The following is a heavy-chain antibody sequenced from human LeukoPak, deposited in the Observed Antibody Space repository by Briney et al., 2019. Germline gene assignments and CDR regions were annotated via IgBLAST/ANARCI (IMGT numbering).Heavy chain of an antibody. Sequence: PGGSLRLSCAASGFTFDDYAMPWVRQAPGKGLGWVPGISWNSGSIGYADSVKGRFTISRDNAKNSLYLQMNSLRAEDTALYYCAKSGYSSGWYGFYYFDYWGQGTLVTVSS. J-gene: IGHJ4*02. V-gene: IGHV3-9*01. CDR3: AKSGYSSGWYGFYYFDY. CDR1: GFTFDDYA. D-gene: IGHD6-19*01. CDR2: ISWNSGSI.